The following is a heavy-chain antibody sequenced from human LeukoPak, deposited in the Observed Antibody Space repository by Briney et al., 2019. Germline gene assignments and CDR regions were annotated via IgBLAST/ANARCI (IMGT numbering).Heavy chain of an antibody. D-gene: IGHD7-27*01. CDR2: ISTSGST. CDR3: ARDWGSGNGFDI. V-gene: IGHV4-4*07. CDR1: GASISNHY. Sequence: SETLSLTCTVSGASISNHYWSWIRQPAGKGLEWIGRISTSGSTNYNPSLKSRVTMSADTSKNQFSLKLSSVTAADTAVFHCARDWGSGNGFDIWGQGTRVTVSS. J-gene: IGHJ3*02.